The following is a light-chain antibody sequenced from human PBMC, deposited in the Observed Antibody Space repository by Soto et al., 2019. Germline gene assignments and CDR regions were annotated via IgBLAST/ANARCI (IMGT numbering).Light chain of an antibody. CDR2: SNS. CDR3: AAWDDSLNAPV. V-gene: IGLV1-44*01. CDR1: SSNIGSKT. Sequence: QSVLTQPPSASGTPGQRVTISCSGSSSNIGSKTVNWYRHLPGTAPTLLIYSNSQRPSGVPDRYSGSKSGTLASLAITGLQSVDEADYYCAAWDDSLNAPVFGGGTKLTVL. J-gene: IGLJ2*01.